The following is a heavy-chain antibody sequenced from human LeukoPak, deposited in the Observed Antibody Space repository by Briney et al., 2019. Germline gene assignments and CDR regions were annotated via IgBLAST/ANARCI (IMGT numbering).Heavy chain of an antibody. Sequence: SETLSLTCAVSGGSISSSNWWSWVRQPPGKGLEWIGSIYYSGSTYYNPSLKSRVTISVDTSKNQFSLKLSSVTAADTAVYYCARLPTLIRYCSSTSCYFYWGQGTLVTVPS. J-gene: IGHJ4*02. V-gene: IGHV4-39*01. D-gene: IGHD2-2*01. CDR3: ARLPTLIRYCSSTSCYFY. CDR2: IYYSGST. CDR1: GGSISSSNW.